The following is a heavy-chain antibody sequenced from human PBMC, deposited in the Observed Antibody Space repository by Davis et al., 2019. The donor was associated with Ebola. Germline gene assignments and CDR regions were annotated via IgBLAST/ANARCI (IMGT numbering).Heavy chain of an antibody. V-gene: IGHV3-73*01. CDR2: IRSKANTYAT. D-gene: IGHD5-12*01. CDR3: ISTYSTYGGY. CDR1: GFTFSGSA. Sequence: PGGSLRLSCAASGFTFSGSAIHWVRQASEKGLEWVGRIRSKANTYATAYAASMKGRFTISRDDSKNTAYLQMNSLKIEDTAVYYCISTYSTYGGYWGQGTLVTVSS. J-gene: IGHJ4*02.